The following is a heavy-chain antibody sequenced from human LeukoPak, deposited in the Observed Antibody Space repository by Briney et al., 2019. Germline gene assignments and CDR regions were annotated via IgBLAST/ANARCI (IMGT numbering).Heavy chain of an antibody. J-gene: IGHJ4*02. CDR1: GFTFSSYA. V-gene: IGHV3-30-3*01. CDR2: MSYDGSNK. Sequence: GRSLRLSCAASGFTFSSYAMHWVRQAPGKGLEWVAVMSYDGSNKYYADSVKGRFTISRDNSKNTLYLQMNSLRAEDTAVYYCARGDGVGDYWGQGTLVTVSS. CDR3: ARGDGVGDY. D-gene: IGHD1-26*01.